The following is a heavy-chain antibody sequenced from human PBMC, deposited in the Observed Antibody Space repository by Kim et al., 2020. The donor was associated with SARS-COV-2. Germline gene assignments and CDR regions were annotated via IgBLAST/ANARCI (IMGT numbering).Heavy chain of an antibody. V-gene: IGHV4-59*01. CDR3: ARGSFPHFYDSDQDAFPV. D-gene: IGHD3-22*01. CDR1: GGTISAYY. CDR2: IAYRGNT. J-gene: IGHJ3*01. Sequence: SETLSLTCTVSGGTISAYYWSWIRQSPGKGLEWLGYIAYRGNTNYNPSLKSRILMSVDTSKDQFSLKLTSVTAADTGVYYCARGSFPHFYDSDQDAFPV.